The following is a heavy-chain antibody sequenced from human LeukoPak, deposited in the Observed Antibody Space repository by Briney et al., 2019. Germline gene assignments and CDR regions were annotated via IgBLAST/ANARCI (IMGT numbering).Heavy chain of an antibody. CDR2: ISSSSSYI. CDR3: ARGGNDYVWGSYRYVAFDI. Sequence: PGGSLRLSCAASGFTFSSYSMNWVRQAPGKGLEWVSSISSSSSYIYYADSVKGRFTISRDNAKNSLYLQMNSLRAEDTAVYYCARGGNDYVWGSYRYVAFDIWGQGTMVTVSS. CDR1: GFTFSSYS. D-gene: IGHD3-16*02. V-gene: IGHV3-21*01. J-gene: IGHJ3*02.